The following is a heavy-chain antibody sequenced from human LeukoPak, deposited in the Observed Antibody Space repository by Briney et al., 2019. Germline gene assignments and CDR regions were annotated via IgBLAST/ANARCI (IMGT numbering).Heavy chain of an antibody. Sequence: GGSLRLSCAASGFTFSSYSMNWVRQAPGKGLEWVSSISSSSSYIYYADSVKGRFTISRDNAKNSLYLQMNSLRAEDTAVYYCARDGDGATADYYYYYYGMDVWGQGTTVTVSS. V-gene: IGHV3-21*01. CDR3: ARDGDGATADYYYYYYGMDV. J-gene: IGHJ6*02. D-gene: IGHD6-13*01. CDR2: ISSSSSYI. CDR1: GFTFSSYS.